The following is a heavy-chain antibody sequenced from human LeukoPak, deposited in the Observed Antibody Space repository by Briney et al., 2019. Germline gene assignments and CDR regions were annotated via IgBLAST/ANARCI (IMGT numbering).Heavy chain of an antibody. CDR2: ISSSSSYI. D-gene: IGHD6-13*01. V-gene: IGHV3-21*01. CDR1: GFSFSTYA. Sequence: GRSLRLSCAASGFSFSTYAMHWVRQAPGKGLEWVSSISSSSSYIYYADSVKGRFTISRDNAKNSLYLQMNSLRAEDTAVYYCARVQPQQLLLNWFDPWGQGTLVTVSS. J-gene: IGHJ5*02. CDR3: ARVQPQQLLLNWFDP.